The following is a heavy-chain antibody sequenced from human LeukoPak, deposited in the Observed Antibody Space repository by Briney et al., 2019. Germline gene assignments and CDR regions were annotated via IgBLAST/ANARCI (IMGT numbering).Heavy chain of an antibody. J-gene: IGHJ4*02. Sequence: PSETLSLTCTVSGGSISSYYWSWIRQPPGKGLEWIGYIYYSGSTNYNPSLKSGVTISVDTSKNQFSLKLSSVTAADTAVYYCARLDYGDNLDYWGQGTLVTVSS. CDR1: GGSISSYY. CDR3: ARLDYGDNLDY. V-gene: IGHV4-59*01. CDR2: IYYSGST. D-gene: IGHD4-17*01.